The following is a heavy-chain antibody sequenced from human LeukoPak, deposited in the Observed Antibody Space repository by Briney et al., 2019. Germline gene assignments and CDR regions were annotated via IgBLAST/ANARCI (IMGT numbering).Heavy chain of an antibody. Sequence: GGSLRLSCAASRFTFSGYDMRWVRQAPGKGLEWGSVMSSKRSIKNYADSVKGRFTISRDDSESTLYLQMNSLRAEDTAVYYWARSGYSGRYPAYSDYWGQGTLVTFSS. CDR3: ARSGYSGRYPAYSDY. D-gene: IGHD1-26*01. V-gene: IGHV3-30-3*01. CDR2: MSSKRSIK. CDR1: RFTFSGYD. J-gene: IGHJ4*02.